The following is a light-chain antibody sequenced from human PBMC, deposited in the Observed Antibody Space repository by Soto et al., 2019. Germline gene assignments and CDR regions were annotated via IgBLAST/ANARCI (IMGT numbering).Light chain of an antibody. J-gene: IGLJ2*01. V-gene: IGLV1-51*01. CDR3: NTWDSSLSAVL. CDR2: DND. CDR1: SSDIGNNY. Sequence: QSVLTQPPSVSAAPGQKVTISCSGSSSDIGNNYVSWYQHLPGTAPKLLIYDNDQRPSGIPDRFSGSKSGTSATLGITGLQTGDDADYYCNTWDSSLSAVLFGGGTKLTVL.